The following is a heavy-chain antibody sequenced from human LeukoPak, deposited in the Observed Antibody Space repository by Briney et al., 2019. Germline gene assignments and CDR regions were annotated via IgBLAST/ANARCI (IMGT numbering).Heavy chain of an antibody. CDR3: ARDSHYAVGV. V-gene: IGHV3-74*01. CDR2: IYSDGTNT. Sequence: GGSLRLSCAASGFTFRDYWMHWVRQAPGKGLVWVSRIYSDGTNTIYADSVKGRFTISRDNAKNTLYLQMDSLRGEDTAVYYCARDSHYAVGVWGQGTTVTVSS. CDR1: GFTFRDYW. J-gene: IGHJ6*02.